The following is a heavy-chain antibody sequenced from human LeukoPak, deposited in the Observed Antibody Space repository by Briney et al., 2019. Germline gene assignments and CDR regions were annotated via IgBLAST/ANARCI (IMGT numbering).Heavy chain of an antibody. CDR3: ARARYSSGWLFDY. V-gene: IGHV4-59*01. CDR2: IYHSGST. CDR1: GGSISSYY. Sequence: SETLSLTCTVSGGSISSYYWSWIRQPPGKGLEWIGYIYHSGSTNYNPSLKSRVTISVDTSKNQFSLKLSSVTAADTAVYYCARARYSSGWLFDYWGQGTPVTVSS. D-gene: IGHD6-19*01. J-gene: IGHJ4*02.